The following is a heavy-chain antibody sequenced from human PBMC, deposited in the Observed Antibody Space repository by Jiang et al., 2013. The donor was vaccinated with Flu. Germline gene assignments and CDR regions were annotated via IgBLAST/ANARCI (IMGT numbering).Heavy chain of an antibody. CDR1: GGTFSSYA. J-gene: IGHJ6*02. CDR2: IIPIFGTA. CDR3: AVGIAAAGTYYYYGMDV. Sequence: GAEVKKPGSSVKVSCKAPGGTFSSYAISWVRQAPGQGLEWMGGIIPIFGTANYAQKFQGRVTITADKSTSTAYMELSSLRSEDTAVYYCAVGIAAAGTYYYYGMDVWGQGTTVTVSS. V-gene: IGHV1-69*06. D-gene: IGHD6-13*01.